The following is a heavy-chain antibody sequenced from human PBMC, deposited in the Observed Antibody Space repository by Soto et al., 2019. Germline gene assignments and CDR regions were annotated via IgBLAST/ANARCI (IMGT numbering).Heavy chain of an antibody. V-gene: IGHV1-18*01. Sequence: VQRVQSGNEVQRPVASVNVSCKTSGYTFSSYGSIWVLQAPGQGLEWMGWISGYNGNADYAQKFQGRVHMTTDTYTSTVFMELRNLRSDDTALYYCEREGLLGELLYWGQGSLVTVS. D-gene: IGHD3-16*01. CDR1: GYTFSSYG. CDR3: EREGLLGELLY. CDR2: ISGYNGNA. J-gene: IGHJ4*02.